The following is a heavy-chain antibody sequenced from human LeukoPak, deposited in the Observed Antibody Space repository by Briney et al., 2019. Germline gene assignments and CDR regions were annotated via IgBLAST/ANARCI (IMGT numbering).Heavy chain of an antibody. CDR3: ARLGYCSGGSCFWLAAFDI. CDR1: GGSISSSNW. V-gene: IGHV4-4*02. Sequence: SETLSLTCAVSGGSISSSNWWSWVRQPPGKGLEWIGEIYHSGSTNYNPSLKSRVTISVDKSKNQFSLKLSSVTAADTAVYYCARLGYCSGGSCFWLAAFDIWGQGTMVTVSS. J-gene: IGHJ3*02. D-gene: IGHD2-15*01. CDR2: IYHSGST.